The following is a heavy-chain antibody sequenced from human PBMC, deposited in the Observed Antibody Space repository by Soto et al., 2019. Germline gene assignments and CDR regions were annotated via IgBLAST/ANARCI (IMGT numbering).Heavy chain of an antibody. CDR3: AKDQRKPAIFGVVTLS. J-gene: IGHJ5*02. V-gene: IGHV3-23*01. CDR2: ISGSGQTT. D-gene: IGHD3-3*01. CDR1: GFTFSRFA. Sequence: QTGGSLRLSCAGSGFTFSRFAMSWVRQIPGKGLEWVSAISGSGQTTYYADSVKGRFTDSRDNANNTLYMQMKVLRAEDTAVYYCAKDQRKPAIFGVVTLSWGQGTLVTVSS.